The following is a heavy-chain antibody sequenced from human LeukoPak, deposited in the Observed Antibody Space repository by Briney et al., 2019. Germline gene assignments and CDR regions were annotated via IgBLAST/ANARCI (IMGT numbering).Heavy chain of an antibody. CDR3: AREYTLYRSGWFLDY. J-gene: IGHJ4*02. D-gene: IGHD6-19*01. CDR1: GGSISSGSYY. Sequence: SETLSLTCTVSGGSISSGSYYWSWIRQPAGKGLEWIGRIYTSGSTNYNPSLKSRVTISVDTSKNQFSLKLNSVTAADTAVYYCAREYTLYRSGWFLDYWGQGTVVTVSS. CDR2: IYTSGST. V-gene: IGHV4-61*02.